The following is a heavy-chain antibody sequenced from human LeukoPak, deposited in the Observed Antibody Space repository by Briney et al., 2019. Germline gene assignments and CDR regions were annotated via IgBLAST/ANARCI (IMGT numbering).Heavy chain of an antibody. CDR1: GGTFSSSA. CDR2: IIPALNIT. J-gene: IGHJ6*02. D-gene: IGHD5-18*01. Sequence: SMKVSCKTSGGTFSSSAITWVRQAPGQGLEWMGRIIPALNITSYAQKFQGRVTITADTSTSTAYMELSSLRSEETAVYYCARDQGLTAPPPYGLDVWGQGTTVTVSS. CDR3: ARDQGLTAPPPYGLDV. V-gene: IGHV1-69*04.